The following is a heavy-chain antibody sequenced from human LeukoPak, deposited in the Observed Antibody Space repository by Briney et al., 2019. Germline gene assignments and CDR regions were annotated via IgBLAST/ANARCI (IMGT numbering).Heavy chain of an antibody. CDR3: DRGGNSGGYYYPLDY. CDR2: ISSGGST. V-gene: IGHV3-23*01. Sequence: PGGSLRLSCAASGFTFSSYAMSWVRQAPGKGLEWVSAISSGGSTSFADSVKGRFSISRDNSKNTLYLQMNSLRAADTAVYYCDRGGNSGGYYYPLDYWGQGTLVTVSS. J-gene: IGHJ4*02. CDR1: GFTFSSYA. D-gene: IGHD3-22*01.